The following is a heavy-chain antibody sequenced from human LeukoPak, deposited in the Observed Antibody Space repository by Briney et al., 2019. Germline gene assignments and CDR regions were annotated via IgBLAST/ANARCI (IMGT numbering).Heavy chain of an antibody. V-gene: IGHV3-33*08. J-gene: IGHJ4*02. D-gene: IGHD4-17*01. Sequence: GGSLRLSCAASGFTFSSYWMSWVRQAPGKGLEWVAVIWYDGSNKYYADSVKGRFTISRDNSKNTLYLQMNSLRAEDTAVYYCASSRLTTVTTDYWGQGTLVTVSS. CDR1: GFTFSSYW. CDR2: IWYDGSNK. CDR3: ASSRLTTVTTDY.